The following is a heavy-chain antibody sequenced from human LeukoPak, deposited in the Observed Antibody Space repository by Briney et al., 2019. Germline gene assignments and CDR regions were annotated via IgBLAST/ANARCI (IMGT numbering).Heavy chain of an antibody. V-gene: IGHV3-23*01. CDR1: GFTFSSYN. Sequence: GGSLRLSCVASGFTFSSYNMIWVRQAPGKGLELVSGMSGGGGSTYYADSVKGRFTISRDNSKNTLYLRMNSLRTEDTAVYYCAKDRRPTYYSDSSGYYFRDAFDMWGQGTMVTVSS. J-gene: IGHJ3*02. D-gene: IGHD3-22*01. CDR2: MSGGGGST. CDR3: AKDRRPTYYSDSSGYYFRDAFDM.